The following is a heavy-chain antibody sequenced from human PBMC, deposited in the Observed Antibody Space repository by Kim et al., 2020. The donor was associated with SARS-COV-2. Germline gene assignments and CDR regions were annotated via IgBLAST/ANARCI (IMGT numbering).Heavy chain of an antibody. CDR1: GYSFTSYW. Sequence: GESLKISCKGSGYSFTSYWIGWVRQMPGKGLEWMGIIYPGDSDTRYSPSFPGQVTISADKSISTAYLQWSSLKASDTAMHYCARWHSSSWPNFDYWGQGTLVTVSS. D-gene: IGHD6-13*01. V-gene: IGHV5-51*01. CDR3: ARWHSSSWPNFDY. J-gene: IGHJ4*02. CDR2: IYPGDSDT.